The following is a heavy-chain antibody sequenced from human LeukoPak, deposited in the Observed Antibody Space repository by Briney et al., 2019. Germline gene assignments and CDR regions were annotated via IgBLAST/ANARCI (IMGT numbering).Heavy chain of an antibody. J-gene: IGHJ4*02. Sequence: ASVKVSCKASGYTFTDYYIHWVRQAPGQGLEWMGWINPNSGVTNYAQKFPGRVTMTRDTSISTAYMELSRLRSDDTAVYYCARAMTTVVTMFLDYWGQGTLVTVSS. CDR3: ARAMTTVVTMFLDY. D-gene: IGHD4-23*01. CDR1: GYTFTDYY. CDR2: INPNSGVT. V-gene: IGHV1-2*02.